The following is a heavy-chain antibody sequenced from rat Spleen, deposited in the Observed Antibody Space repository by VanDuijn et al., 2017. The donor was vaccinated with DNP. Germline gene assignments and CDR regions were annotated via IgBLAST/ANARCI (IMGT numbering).Heavy chain of an antibody. V-gene: IGHV5-25*01. J-gene: IGHJ1*01. CDR2: ISPGGCDT. Sequence: EVQLVGSGGGLVQSGRSLKLSCVGSGFTFSDYYLVWGRQTPTKGLEWVASISPGGCDTYYRESVKGRFTVSRDNARSTLFLQMDSLRSEDTATYYCARQTPEFGFNPDWYLDFWGPGTMVTVSS. D-gene: IGHD1-3*01. CDR3: ARQTPEFGFNPDWYLDF. CDR1: GFTFSDYY.